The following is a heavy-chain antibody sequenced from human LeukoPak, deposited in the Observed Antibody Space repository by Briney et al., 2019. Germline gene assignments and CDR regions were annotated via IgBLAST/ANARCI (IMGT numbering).Heavy chain of an antibody. J-gene: IGHJ4*02. Sequence: GGSLRLSCAVSGFTFSNYWMSWVRQAPGKGLEWVANIKQDGSEKYYVDSVKGRFTISRDNAKNSLYLQMNSLRAEDTAVYYCARAYGSGSLGWGQGTLVTVSS. D-gene: IGHD3-10*01. CDR1: GFTFSNYW. CDR3: ARAYGSGSLG. V-gene: IGHV3-7*01. CDR2: IKQDGSEK.